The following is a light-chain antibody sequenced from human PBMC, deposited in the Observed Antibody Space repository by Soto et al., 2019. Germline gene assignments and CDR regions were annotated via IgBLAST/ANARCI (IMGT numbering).Light chain of an antibody. CDR1: SSNIGAGFG. CDR3: QSYDSSLSGDV. J-gene: IGLJ1*01. V-gene: IGLV1-40*01. Sequence: QSVLTQPPSVSGAPGQRVTISCTGSSSNIGAGFGVHWYQQLPGTAPKLLIYDDNSRPSGVPDRFSGSKSGTSASLAITGLQAEDEADYYCQSYDSSLSGDVFGTGTKLTVL. CDR2: DDN.